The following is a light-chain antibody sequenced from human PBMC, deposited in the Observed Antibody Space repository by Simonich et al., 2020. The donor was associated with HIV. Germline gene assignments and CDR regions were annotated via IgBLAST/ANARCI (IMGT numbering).Light chain of an antibody. V-gene: IGLV2-14*03. J-gene: IGLJ2*01. CDR2: DVS. CDR1: SSDVGGYNY. CDR3: SSYTSSSTWV. Sequence: HSVLTQPASVSGSPGQSITISCTGTSSDVGGYNYVCWYQQHPGKAPKLMIYDVSKRPSGVSNRFAGSKSGNTASLTISGLQAEDEADYYCSSYTSSSTWVFGGGTKLTVL.